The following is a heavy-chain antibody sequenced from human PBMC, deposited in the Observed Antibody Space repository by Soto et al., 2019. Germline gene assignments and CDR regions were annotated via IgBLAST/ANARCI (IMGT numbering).Heavy chain of an antibody. Sequence: PSETLSLTCTVSGGSISSGGYYWSWIRQHPGKGLEWIGYIYYSGSTYYNPSLKSRVTILVDTSKNQFSLKLSSVTAADTAVYYCATTKTLVPDAFDIWGQGTMVTVS. CDR2: IYYSGST. CDR1: GGSISSGGYY. J-gene: IGHJ3*02. CDR3: ATTKTLVPDAFDI. V-gene: IGHV4-31*03. D-gene: IGHD3-16*01.